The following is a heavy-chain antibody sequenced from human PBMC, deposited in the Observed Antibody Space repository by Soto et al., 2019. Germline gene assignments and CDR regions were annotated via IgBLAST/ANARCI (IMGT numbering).Heavy chain of an antibody. V-gene: IGHV4-4*07. J-gene: IGHJ3*02. CDR1: GGSISSYY. Sequence: QVQLQESGPGLVKPAETLSLTCTVYGGSISSYYWRWIRQPAGKGLEWIGRIYTSGSTNYNPSLTRRVTMSVDTSKNQFALKLSSVTAADTAVYYCARDQIGGGYSDAFDIWGQGTMVTVSS. CDR2: IYTSGST. D-gene: IGHD3-22*01. CDR3: ARDQIGGGYSDAFDI.